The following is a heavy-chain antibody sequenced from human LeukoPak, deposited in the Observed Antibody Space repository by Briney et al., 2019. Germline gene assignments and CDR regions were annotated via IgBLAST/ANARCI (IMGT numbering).Heavy chain of an antibody. Sequence: GGSLRLSCIASGFTFTRDCMHWDRQAPGKGLEWVAAIPHDGSSALYADSVKGRFIISRDNSKNTQYLQMNSLRIEDSAVYYCATGSDFYYDSWGQGILVTVSS. V-gene: IGHV3-30-3*01. CDR3: ATGSDFYYDS. CDR2: IPHDGSSA. D-gene: IGHD1-26*01. CDR1: GFTFTRDC. J-gene: IGHJ5*01.